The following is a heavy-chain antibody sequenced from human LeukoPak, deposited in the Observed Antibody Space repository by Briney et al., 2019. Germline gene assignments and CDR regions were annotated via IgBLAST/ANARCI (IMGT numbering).Heavy chain of an antibody. D-gene: IGHD6-13*01. Sequence: GGSLRLSCAASGFTFSSYAMSWVRQAPGKGLEWVSAISGSGGSTYYADSVKGRFTISRDNSKNTLYLQMNSLRAEDTAVYYCARSQTYSSSWYLITNAFDIWGQGTMVTVSS. V-gene: IGHV3-23*01. CDR2: ISGSGGST. CDR1: GFTFSSYA. J-gene: IGHJ3*02. CDR3: ARSQTYSSSWYLITNAFDI.